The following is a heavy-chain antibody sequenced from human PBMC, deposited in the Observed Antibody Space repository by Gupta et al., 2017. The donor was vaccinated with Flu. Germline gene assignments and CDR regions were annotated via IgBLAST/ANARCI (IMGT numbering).Heavy chain of an antibody. Sequence: QVQLQESGPGLVKPSETLSLTCTVSGGSISSYYWSWIRQPPGKGLEWIGYIYYSGSTNYNPSLKSRVTISVDTSKNQFSLELSSVTAADTAVYYCARLLIAEGLAFDIWGQGTMVTVSS. CDR3: ARLLIAEGLAFDI. D-gene: IGHD6-13*01. CDR1: GGSISSYY. J-gene: IGHJ3*02. CDR2: IYYSGST. V-gene: IGHV4-59*08.